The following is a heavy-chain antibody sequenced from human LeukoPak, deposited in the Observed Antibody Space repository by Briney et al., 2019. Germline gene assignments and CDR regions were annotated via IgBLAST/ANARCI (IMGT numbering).Heavy chain of an antibody. CDR3: ASWGGDGYKFSAHFDY. D-gene: IGHD5-24*01. CDR1: GGSISSYY. V-gene: IGHV4-4*07. Sequence: SETLSLTCTVSGGSISSYYWSWIRQPAGKGLEWIGRIYTSGSTNYNPSLKSRVTISVDTSKNQLSLKLSSVTAADTAVYYCASWGGDGYKFSAHFDYWGQGTLVTVSS. CDR2: IYTSGST. J-gene: IGHJ4*02.